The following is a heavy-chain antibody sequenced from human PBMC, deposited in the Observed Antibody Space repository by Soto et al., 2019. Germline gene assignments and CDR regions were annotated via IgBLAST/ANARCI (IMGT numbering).Heavy chain of an antibody. CDR1: GGTFSSYA. CDR3: ARGSPYSSSSWFDP. D-gene: IGHD6-6*01. CDR2: IIPIFGTA. V-gene: IGHV1-69*13. J-gene: IGHJ5*02. Sequence: GASVKVSCKASGGTFSSYAISCVRQAPGQGLEWMGGIIPIFGTANYAQKFQGRVTITADESTSTAYMELSSLRSEDTAVYYCARGSPYSSSSWFDPWGQGTLVTVSS.